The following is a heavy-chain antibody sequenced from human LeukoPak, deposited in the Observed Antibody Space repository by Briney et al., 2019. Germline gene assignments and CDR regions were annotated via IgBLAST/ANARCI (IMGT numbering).Heavy chain of an antibody. D-gene: IGHD3-10*01. CDR1: EFTFSSYA. CDR2: ISYDGSNK. J-gene: IGHJ4*02. CDR3: ARETLYGSGSLDY. V-gene: IGHV3-30*04. Sequence: GGSLRLSCAASEFTFSSYAMHWVRQAPGKGLGWVAVISYDGSNKYYADSVKGRFTISRDNSKNTLYLQMNSLRAEDTAAYYCARETLYGSGSLDYWGQGTLVTVSS.